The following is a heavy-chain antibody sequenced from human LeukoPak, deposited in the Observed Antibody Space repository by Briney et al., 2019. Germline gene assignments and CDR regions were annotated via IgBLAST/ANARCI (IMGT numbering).Heavy chain of an antibody. CDR1: GYTFTTDF. Sequence: ASVRVSCKAFGYTFTTDFIHWVRQAPVQGLEWMGMIKPLGGDTTYAQKFQGRVTMTRDTSTSTVHMELRSLISEDTAVYFCARGPNYSYGLLDYWGQGTQVTVTS. J-gene: IGHJ4*02. V-gene: IGHV1-46*03. CDR2: IKPLGGDT. D-gene: IGHD5-18*01. CDR3: ARGPNYSYGLLDY.